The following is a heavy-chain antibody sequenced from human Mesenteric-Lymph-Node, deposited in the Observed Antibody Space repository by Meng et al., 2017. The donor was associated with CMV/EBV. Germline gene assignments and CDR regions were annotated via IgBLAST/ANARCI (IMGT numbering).Heavy chain of an antibody. Sequence: GGSLRLSCAASGFTFSSYSMSWVRQAPGKGLESVATIKQDGSEKYYVDSVKGRFTISRDNAKNSLYLQMNSLRAEDTAVYYCARGTADSSGYLAFDYWGQGTLVTVSS. D-gene: IGHD3-22*01. V-gene: IGHV3-7*01. CDR1: GFTFSSYS. CDR3: ARGTADSSGYLAFDY. J-gene: IGHJ4*02. CDR2: IKQDGSEK.